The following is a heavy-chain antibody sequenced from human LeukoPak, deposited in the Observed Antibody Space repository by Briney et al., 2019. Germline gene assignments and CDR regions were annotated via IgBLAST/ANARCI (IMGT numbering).Heavy chain of an antibody. D-gene: IGHD2-8*02. CDR2: INHSGST. V-gene: IGHV4-34*01. Sequence: SETLSLTCAVYGGSFSGYYWSWIRQPPGKGLEWIGEINHSGSTNYNPSLKSRVTISVDTSKNQFSLKLSSVTAADTAVYYCASPFQSRTVDYYGMDVWGQGTTVTVSS. CDR3: ASPFQSRTVDYYGMDV. CDR1: GGSFSGYY. J-gene: IGHJ6*02.